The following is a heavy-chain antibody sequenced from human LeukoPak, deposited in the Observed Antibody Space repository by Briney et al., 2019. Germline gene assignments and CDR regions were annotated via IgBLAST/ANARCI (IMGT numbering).Heavy chain of an antibody. CDR2: ITWDGGST. CDR3: ASAVAGAFDY. D-gene: IGHD6-19*01. V-gene: IGHV3-43D*03. CDR1: GFTFGDYA. J-gene: IGHJ4*02. Sequence: PGGSLRLSCAASGFTFGDYAMHWVRQAPGKGLEWVSLITWDGGSTYYADSVKGRFTISRDNIKNSLYLQMNSLRAEDTALYYCASAVAGAFDYWGQGTLVTVSS.